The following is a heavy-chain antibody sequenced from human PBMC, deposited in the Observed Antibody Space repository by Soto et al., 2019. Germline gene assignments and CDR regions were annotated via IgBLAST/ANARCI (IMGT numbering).Heavy chain of an antibody. CDR2: IKEDGSEK. CDR1: GLTLSSYW. CDR3: ARGAGRLDY. V-gene: IGHV3-7*01. J-gene: IGHJ4*02. Sequence: EVQVVESGGGLVQPGGSLRLSCAGSGLTLSSYWMTWVRQAPGKGLGWVANIKEDGSEKYYVDSVKGRFTISRDDAKNSLYLQMNSLRAEDTAVYYCARGAGRLDYWGQGTLVTVSS.